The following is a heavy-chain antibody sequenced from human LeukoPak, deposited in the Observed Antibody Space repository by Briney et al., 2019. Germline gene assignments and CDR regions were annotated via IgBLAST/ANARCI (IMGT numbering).Heavy chain of an antibody. V-gene: IGHV4-4*07. Sequence: SETLSLTCTVPGGSISSYYWSWIRPPAGKGLEWIGRIYTSGSTNYNPSLKSRVTMSVDTSKNQFSLKLSSVTAADTAVYYCARSAFLVTAPGLYYFDYWGQGTLVAVSS. J-gene: IGHJ4*02. CDR1: GGSISSYY. D-gene: IGHD6-13*01. CDR2: IYTSGST. CDR3: ARSAFLVTAPGLYYFDY.